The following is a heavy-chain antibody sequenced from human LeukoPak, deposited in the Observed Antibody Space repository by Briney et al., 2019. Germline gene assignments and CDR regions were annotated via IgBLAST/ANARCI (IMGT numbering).Heavy chain of an antibody. V-gene: IGHV3-7*01. CDR1: GFTFSSYW. CDR2: IKQDGSEK. Sequence: GGSLRLSCAASGFTFSSYWMSWVRQAPGKGLEWVANIKQDGSEKYYVDSVKGRFTISRDNAKNSLYLQMNSLRAEDTAVYYCARDPGYSYGYRGNYYYYYGMDVWGQGTTITVSS. J-gene: IGHJ6*02. D-gene: IGHD5-18*01. CDR3: ARDPGYSYGYRGNYYYYYGMDV.